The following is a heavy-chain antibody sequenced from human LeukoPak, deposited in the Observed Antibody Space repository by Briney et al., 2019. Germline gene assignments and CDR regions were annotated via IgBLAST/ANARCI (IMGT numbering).Heavy chain of an antibody. D-gene: IGHD6-13*01. V-gene: IGHV3-74*01. CDR2: INSDGSST. Sequence: GGSLRLSCAASGFTFSSYWMHWVRQAPGKGLVWVSRINSDGSSTTYADSVKGRFTISRDNAKNTLYLQMNRLRAEDTAVYYCAKDSSWIAAGGRNFDYWGQGTLVTVSS. CDR1: GFTFSSYW. J-gene: IGHJ4*02. CDR3: AKDSSWIAAGGRNFDY.